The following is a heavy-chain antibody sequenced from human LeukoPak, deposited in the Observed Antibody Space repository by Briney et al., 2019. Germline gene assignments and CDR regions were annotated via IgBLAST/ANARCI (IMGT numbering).Heavy chain of an antibody. Sequence: GGSLRLSCTASGFNFSSYAMTWVRQAPGKGLDWVSTIRAGGGDTFYSDSVKGRFTISRDNSKNTLYLQMNSLRAEDTAVYYCAKDPRSYEVPDAFDIWGQGTMVTVSS. CDR1: GFNFSSYA. J-gene: IGHJ3*02. CDR2: IRAGGGDT. CDR3: AKDPRSYEVPDAFDI. V-gene: IGHV3-23*01. D-gene: IGHD2-2*01.